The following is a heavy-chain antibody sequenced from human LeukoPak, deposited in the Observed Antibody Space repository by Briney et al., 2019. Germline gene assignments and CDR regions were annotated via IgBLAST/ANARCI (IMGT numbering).Heavy chain of an antibody. CDR3: ARGSADSSWYLLQDFDY. Sequence: ASVKVSCKVSGYTLTELSMHWVRQAPGKGLEWMGGFDPEDGETIYAQKFQGRVTMTEDTSTDTAYMELSSLRSEDTAVYYCARGSADSSWYLLQDFDYWGQGTLVTVSS. D-gene: IGHD6-13*01. V-gene: IGHV1-24*01. J-gene: IGHJ4*02. CDR1: GYTLTELS. CDR2: FDPEDGET.